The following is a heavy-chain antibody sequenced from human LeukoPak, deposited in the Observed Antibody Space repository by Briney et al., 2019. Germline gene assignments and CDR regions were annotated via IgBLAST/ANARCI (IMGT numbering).Heavy chain of an antibody. J-gene: IGHJ4*01. Sequence: ASVKVSCKASGGTFSSYAISWVRQAPGQGLEWMGRIIPILGIANYAQKFQGRVTITADKSTSTAYMELSSLRSEDTAVYYCARVGRRYDFDYWGQGTLVTVSS. CDR1: GGTFSSYA. V-gene: IGHV1-69*04. CDR3: ARVGRRYDFDY. CDR2: IIPILGIA. D-gene: IGHD1-1*01.